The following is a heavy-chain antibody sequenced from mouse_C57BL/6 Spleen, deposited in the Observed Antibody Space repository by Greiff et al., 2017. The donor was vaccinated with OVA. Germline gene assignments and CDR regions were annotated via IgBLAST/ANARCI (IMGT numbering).Heavy chain of an antibody. V-gene: IGHV1-4*01. Sequence: QVQLQQSGAELARPGASVKMSCKASGYTFPSYTMHWVKQRPGQGLEWIGYINPSSGYTKYNQKFKDTATLTTDKSSSTAYMQLSSLASEDSAVYDCARWVFAYWGQGTLVTVSA. CDR3: ARWVFAY. J-gene: IGHJ3*01. CDR1: GYTFPSYT. CDR2: INPSSGYT.